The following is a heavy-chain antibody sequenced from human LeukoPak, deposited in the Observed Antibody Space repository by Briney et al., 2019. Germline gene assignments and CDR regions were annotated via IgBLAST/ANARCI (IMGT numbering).Heavy chain of an antibody. CDR2: IIPILGIA. J-gene: IGHJ4*02. CDR1: GGTFSSYA. V-gene: IGHV1-69*04. CDR3: ATWSNAWEFDY. Sequence: SVKVSCKASGGTFSSYAISWVRQAPGQGLEWMGRIIPILGIANYAQKFQGRVTITADKSTSTAYMELSSLRSEDTAVYYCATWSNAWEFDYWGQGTLVSVSS. D-gene: IGHD1-26*01.